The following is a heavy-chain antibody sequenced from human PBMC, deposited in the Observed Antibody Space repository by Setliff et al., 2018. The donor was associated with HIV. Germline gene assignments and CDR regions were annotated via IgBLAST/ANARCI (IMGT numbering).Heavy chain of an antibody. Sequence: ASVKVSCKASGYSFTTYGVYWVRQAPGQGLEWMGWIGTQNGNTNYAQKFQGRVTMTTDTSTNTAYMELSSLTSDDTAVYYCAREGLWFGDRGFYMDVWGKGTAVTAPQ. CDR3: AREGLWFGDRGFYMDV. CDR2: IGTQNGNT. V-gene: IGHV1-18*01. CDR1: GYSFTTYG. D-gene: IGHD3-10*01. J-gene: IGHJ6*04.